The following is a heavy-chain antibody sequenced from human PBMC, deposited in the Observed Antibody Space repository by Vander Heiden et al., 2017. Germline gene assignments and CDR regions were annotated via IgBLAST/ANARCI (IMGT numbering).Heavy chain of an antibody. V-gene: IGHV3-23*01. D-gene: IGHD3-10*01. CDR3: AKRDSALLYFDS. Sequence: EVPLLESGGGLDAHGGSLKLSCAASRFTSTAYAMSSVRHTPRRGPEWVEGIRAGGAGTYYAGSVKGRFTISRDISKNTLYLQMNSLRAEDTALYCCAKRDSALLYFDSWGQGTLVTVSS. J-gene: IGHJ4*02. CDR1: RFTSTAYA. CDR2: IRAGGAGT.